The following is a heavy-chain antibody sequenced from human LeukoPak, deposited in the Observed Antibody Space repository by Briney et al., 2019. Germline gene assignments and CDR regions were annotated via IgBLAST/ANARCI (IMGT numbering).Heavy chain of an antibody. V-gene: IGHV1-3*01. Sequence: ASVKVSCKASGYTFSDYPIHWLRQAPGQRFEWMGWISAGNIKYSQNFQDRINITRDTSASTVNIELSSLTSADTAVYYCARVAYVMDVWGQGTTVVVSS. CDR2: ISAGNI. D-gene: IGHD2-8*01. CDR1: GYTFSDYP. CDR3: ARVAYVMDV. J-gene: IGHJ6*02.